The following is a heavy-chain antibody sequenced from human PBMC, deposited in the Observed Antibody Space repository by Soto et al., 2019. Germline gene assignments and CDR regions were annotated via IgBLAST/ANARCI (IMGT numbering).Heavy chain of an antibody. D-gene: IGHD2-2*01. CDR2: IYPGDSDT. CDR3: ARGYCTTTICDPWFDP. Sequence: PGESLKSACTGVGYSFTSYWICWVRQMPWKGLEWMGIIYPGDSDTRYSPSFQGQVTISADKSITTAYLQWSSLKASDTAMYYCARGYCTTTICDPWFDPWGQGTLVTVSS. CDR1: GYSFTSYW. J-gene: IGHJ5*02. V-gene: IGHV5-51*01.